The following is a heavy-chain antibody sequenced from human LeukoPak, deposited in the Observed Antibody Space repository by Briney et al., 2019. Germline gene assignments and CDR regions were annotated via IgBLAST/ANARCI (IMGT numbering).Heavy chain of an antibody. J-gene: IGHJ6*02. V-gene: IGHV3-30*03. Sequence: PGGSPRLSCAASGFTFNSYGMHWVRQAPGKGLEWVAVISYDGSNKYYADSVKGRFTISRDNSKNTLYLQMNSLRAEDTAVYYCARTPGYSSSWYGGYYYYGMDVWGQGTTVTVSS. CDR3: ARTPGYSSSWYGGYYYYGMDV. CDR1: GFTFNSYG. CDR2: ISYDGSNK. D-gene: IGHD6-13*01.